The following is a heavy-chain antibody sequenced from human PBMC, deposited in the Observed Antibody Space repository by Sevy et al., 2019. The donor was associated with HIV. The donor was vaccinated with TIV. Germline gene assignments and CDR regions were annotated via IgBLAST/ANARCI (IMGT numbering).Heavy chain of an antibody. Sequence: GGSLRLSCAASGFAFSSYGMHWVSQAPGKGLEWVAVIWYDGSNKYYADSVKGRFTISRDNSKNTLYLQMNSLRAEDTAVYYCARDRRFSYYYDSSGYYHGDAFDIWGQGTMVTVSS. V-gene: IGHV3-33*01. CDR2: IWYDGSNK. CDR3: ARDRRFSYYYDSSGYYHGDAFDI. CDR1: GFAFSSYG. D-gene: IGHD3-22*01. J-gene: IGHJ3*02.